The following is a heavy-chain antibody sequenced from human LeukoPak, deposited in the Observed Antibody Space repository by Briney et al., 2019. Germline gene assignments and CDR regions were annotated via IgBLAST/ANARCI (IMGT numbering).Heavy chain of an antibody. V-gene: IGHV3-7*01. Sequence: GGSLRLSCAASGFTFGTYWMTWVRQAPGKGLEWVANIKEDGSEKYYVDSVKGRFTISRDNNKNSLYLQMNSLRAEDTSVYYCARDGEPFWGGYYSFDYWGQGALVTVSS. CDR2: IKEDGSEK. CDR1: GFTFGTYW. D-gene: IGHD3-3*02. CDR3: ARDGEPFWGGYYSFDY. J-gene: IGHJ4*02.